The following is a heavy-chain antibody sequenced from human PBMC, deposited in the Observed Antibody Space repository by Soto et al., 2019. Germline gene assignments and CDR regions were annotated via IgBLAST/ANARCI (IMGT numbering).Heavy chain of an antibody. J-gene: IGHJ3*02. CDR1: EGTFSSYA. CDR2: IIPIFGTA. D-gene: IGHD3-22*01. CDR3: AWDRRYYYDSSGYSDAFDI. V-gene: IGHV1-69*06. Sequence: QVQLVQSGAGVKKPGSLVKVSCKASEGTFSSYAISWVRQAPGQGLEWMGGIIPIFGTANYAQKFQGRVTITADKSTSTLYMELSSLRSEDTAVYYCAWDRRYYYDSSGYSDAFDIWGQGTIVTVSS.